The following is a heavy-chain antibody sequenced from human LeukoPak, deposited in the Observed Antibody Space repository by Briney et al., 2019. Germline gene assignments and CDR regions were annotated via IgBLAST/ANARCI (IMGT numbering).Heavy chain of an antibody. Sequence: GGSLRLSCAASGFTFSSYSMNWVRQAPGKGLEWVSSISSSSSYIYYADSVKGRFTISRDNAKNSLYLQMNTLRDEDTAAYYSARGSVAGTKAFDIGGQGTMVTVSS. CDR2: ISSSSSYI. D-gene: IGHD6-19*01. V-gene: IGHV3-21*01. J-gene: IGHJ3*02. CDR3: ARGSVAGTKAFDI. CDR1: GFTFSSYS.